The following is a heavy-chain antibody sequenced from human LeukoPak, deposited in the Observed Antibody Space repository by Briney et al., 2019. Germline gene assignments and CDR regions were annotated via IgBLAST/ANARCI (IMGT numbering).Heavy chain of an antibody. D-gene: IGHD3-16*02. Sequence: PGGSLRLSCAASGFTFSTDAMSWVRQAPGKGLEWVSTISGSVANTYYADSVRSRFTISRDNSKNTLYLHMNSLRAEDTAVYYCAQERAGYTNLYYFDYWGQGTLVTVSS. CDR1: GFTFSTDA. CDR2: ISGSVANT. J-gene: IGHJ4*02. CDR3: AQERAGYTNLYYFDY. V-gene: IGHV3-23*01.